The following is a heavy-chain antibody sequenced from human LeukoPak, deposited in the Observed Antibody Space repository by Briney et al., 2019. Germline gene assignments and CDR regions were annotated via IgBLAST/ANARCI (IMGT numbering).Heavy chain of an antibody. Sequence: GGSLRLSCAPSGFTFSSYGMHWVRQAPRKGLEWVAFIRYDGSNKYYADSVKGRFTISRDNSKNTLYLQMNSLRAEDTAVYYCAKDSLKYSSGWYGGWFDYWGQGTLVTVSS. CDR2: IRYDGSNK. D-gene: IGHD6-19*01. CDR3: AKDSLKYSSGWYGGWFDY. V-gene: IGHV3-30*02. J-gene: IGHJ4*02. CDR1: GFTFSSYG.